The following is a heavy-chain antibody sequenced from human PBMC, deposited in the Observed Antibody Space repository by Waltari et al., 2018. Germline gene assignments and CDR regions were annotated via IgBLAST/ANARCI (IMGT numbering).Heavy chain of an antibody. CDR3: XRVLQWPTIVDX. V-gene: IGHV3-66*02. Sequence: EVXLVESGXGLVQPGGSXRLSCVASGFTITTNYMNWVRQAXGKGLXWVSVXQSDGXTYYADSVKGXFTISRDNSKNTLYLQMXSLRVEDTXVXYCXRVLQWPTIVDXWGQGTLVIVSS. J-gene: IGHJ4*02. CDR1: GFTITTNY. CDR2: XQSDGXT. D-gene: IGHD6-19*01.